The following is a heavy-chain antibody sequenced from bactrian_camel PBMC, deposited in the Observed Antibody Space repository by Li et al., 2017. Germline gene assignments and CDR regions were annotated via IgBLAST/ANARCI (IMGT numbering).Heavy chain of an antibody. CDR3: AYDTSHWLVTLREDDFTY. CDR1: GSLDGTNC. CDR2: VYTATGST. V-gene: IGHV3S54*01. J-gene: IGHJ6*01. D-gene: IGHD6*01. Sequence: QAVGSLRLSCEVSGSLDGTNCIGWFRQYPGKEREGVAHVYTATGSTDYADSVKGRFTISQDNTNNTLYLQMNSLKPEDTAMYYCAYDTSHWLVTLREDDFTYWGQGTQVKVS.